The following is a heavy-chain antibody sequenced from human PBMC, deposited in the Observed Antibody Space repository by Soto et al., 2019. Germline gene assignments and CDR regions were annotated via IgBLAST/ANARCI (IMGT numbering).Heavy chain of an antibody. CDR1: GGSISSGGYY. J-gene: IGHJ4*02. V-gene: IGHV4-31*03. CDR2: IYYSGST. Sequence: QVQLQESGPGLVKPSQTLSLTCTVSGGSISSGGYYWSWIRQHPGKGLEWIGYIYYSGSTYYNPSLKSRVTISIDAXKNQFSLKLSSVTAADTAVYYCARSPEATVTAFDYWGQGTLVTASS. D-gene: IGHD4-17*01. CDR3: ARSPEATVTAFDY.